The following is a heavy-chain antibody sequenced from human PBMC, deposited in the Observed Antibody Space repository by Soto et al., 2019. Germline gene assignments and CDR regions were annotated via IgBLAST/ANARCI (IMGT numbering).Heavy chain of an antibody. Sequence: QVQLVQSGAEVKKPGSSVKVSCKASGGTFSSYSINWVRQAPGQGLEWMGGIIPIFGTANNAQKFQGRVTITADESATTVYRELSSLRSEDTAVYYCARAPNILTVKYYFDYWGQGTLVTVSS. D-gene: IGHD3-9*01. CDR3: ARAPNILTVKYYFDY. CDR1: GGTFSSYS. CDR2: IIPIFGTA. J-gene: IGHJ4*02. V-gene: IGHV1-69*01.